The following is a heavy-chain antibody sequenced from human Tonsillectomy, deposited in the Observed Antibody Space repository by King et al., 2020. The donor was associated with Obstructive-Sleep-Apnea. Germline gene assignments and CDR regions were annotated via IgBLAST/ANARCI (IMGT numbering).Heavy chain of an antibody. CDR1: GFTFSSYA. Sequence: VQLVESGGGLVQPGGSLRLSCAASGFTFSSYAMSWVRQAPGKGLEWVSTITGSDNTTHYADSVKGRVTISRDNSKNTLYLRTIALRDEDTALYYCVRMGLDRIAQGALTSGLKMSWGRGTLVTVSS. CDR3: VRMGLDRIAQGALTSGLKMS. CDR2: ITGSDNTT. D-gene: IGHD2-8*01. J-gene: IGHJ5*02. V-gene: IGHV3-23*04.